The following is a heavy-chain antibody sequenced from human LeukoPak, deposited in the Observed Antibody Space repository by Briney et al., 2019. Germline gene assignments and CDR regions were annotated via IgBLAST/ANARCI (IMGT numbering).Heavy chain of an antibody. CDR2: IYYSGTT. Sequence: SETLSLTCTVSGGSISSFYWSWIRQPPGRGLEWIGYIYYSGTTNYNPSLKSRVTISVDTSKDQFSLKLSSVTAADTAVYYCARRIAADGWFDPWGQGTLVTVSS. V-gene: IGHV4-59*08. D-gene: IGHD6-6*01. CDR1: GGSISSFY. CDR3: ARRIAADGWFDP. J-gene: IGHJ5*02.